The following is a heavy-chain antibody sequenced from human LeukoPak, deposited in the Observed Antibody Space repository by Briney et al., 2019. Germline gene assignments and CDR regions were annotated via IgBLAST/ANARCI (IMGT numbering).Heavy chain of an antibody. CDR3: ARAPTAYCLSTTCQPYFDY. CDR1: GFTFSNAW. CDR2: IKSKTDGGTT. J-gene: IGHJ4*02. V-gene: IGHV3-15*01. Sequence: GGSLRLSCAASGFTFSNAWMSWVRQAPGKGLEWVGRIKSKTDGGTTDYAAPVKGRFTISRDDSKNTLYLQMNSLKTEDTAVYYCARAPTAYCLSTTCQPYFDYWGQGTLVTVSS. D-gene: IGHD2-2*01.